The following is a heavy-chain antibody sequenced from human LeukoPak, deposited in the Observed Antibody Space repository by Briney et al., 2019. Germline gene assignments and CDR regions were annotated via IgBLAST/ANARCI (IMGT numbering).Heavy chain of an antibody. CDR3: ARLMSGGSFSFDH. V-gene: IGHV4-4*02. Sequence: SETLSLTCTVSLDSTTSNFWSWVRQPPGKGLEWIGEIHRSGSPNYNPSLQSRVTISIDRSRNQIALELSSVTAADTAVYYCARLMSGGSFSFDHWGQGTLVTVSS. CDR2: IHRSGSP. D-gene: IGHD1-26*01. J-gene: IGHJ4*02. CDR1: LDSTTSNF.